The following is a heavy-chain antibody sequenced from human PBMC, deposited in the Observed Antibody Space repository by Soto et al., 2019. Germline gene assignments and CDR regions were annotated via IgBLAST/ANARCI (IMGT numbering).Heavy chain of an antibody. CDR3: AKDLRYSSFPDY. J-gene: IGHJ4*02. D-gene: IGHD2-15*01. CDR2: ISGSGGST. CDR1: GFTFSSYA. Sequence: GGSLRLSCTASGFTFSSYAMSWVRQAPGKGLEWVSAISGSGGSTYYADSVKGRFTISRDNSKNTLYLQMNSLRAEDTAVYYCAKDLRYSSFPDYWGQATRVTLAS. V-gene: IGHV3-23*01.